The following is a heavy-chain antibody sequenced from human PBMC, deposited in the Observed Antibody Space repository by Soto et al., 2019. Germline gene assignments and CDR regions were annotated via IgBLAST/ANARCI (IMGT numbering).Heavy chain of an antibody. CDR3: ARRPAQSYYDSSGYYLFDY. CDR2: ISYDGSNK. V-gene: IGHV3-30-3*01. Sequence: QVQLVESGGGVVQPGRSLRLSCAASGFTFSSYAMHWVRQAPGKGLEWVAVISYDGSNKYYADSVKGRFTISRDNSKKTLYLQMNGLGAEDTAVYYCARRPAQSYYDSSGYYLFDYWGQGTLVTVSS. J-gene: IGHJ4*02. CDR1: GFTFSSYA. D-gene: IGHD3-22*01.